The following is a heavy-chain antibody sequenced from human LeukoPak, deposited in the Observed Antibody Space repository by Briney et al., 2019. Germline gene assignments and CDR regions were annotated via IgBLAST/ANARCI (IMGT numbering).Heavy chain of an antibody. D-gene: IGHD3-16*02. CDR1: GGSFSGYY. J-gene: IGHJ4*02. CDR2: INDGGST. CDR3: ARNYVWGSYRFDY. V-gene: IGHV4-34*01. Sequence: SETLSLTCAVYGGSFSGYYWSWIRQPPGKGLEWIGEINDGGSTNCNPSLKSRVTISVDTSKNQFSLRLSSVTAADTAVYYCARNYVWGSYRFDYWGQGTLVTVPS.